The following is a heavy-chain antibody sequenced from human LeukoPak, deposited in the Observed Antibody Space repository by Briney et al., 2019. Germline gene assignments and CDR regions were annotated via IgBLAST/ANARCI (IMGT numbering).Heavy chain of an antibody. CDR1: GYTLTELS. CDR2: FDPEDGET. J-gene: IGHJ4*02. CDR3: ATLNYYGSGSFDY. V-gene: IGHV1-24*01. Sequence: ASVKVSCKVSGYTLTELSMHWVRQAPGKGLEWMGGFDPEDGETVYAQKFQGRVTMTEDTSTDTAYMELSSLRSEDTAVYYCATLNYYGSGSFDYWGQGTLVTVSS. D-gene: IGHD3-10*01.